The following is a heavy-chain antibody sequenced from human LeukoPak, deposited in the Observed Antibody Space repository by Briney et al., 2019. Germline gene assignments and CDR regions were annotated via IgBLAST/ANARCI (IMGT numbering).Heavy chain of an antibody. CDR2: IGSSGSTI. CDR3: ARDMGNYFDY. Sequence: GGSLRLSCAASGFTFSNYEMNWVRQAPGKGLEGVSYIGSSGSTIYYADSVKGRFTISRDNAKNSLFLQMSGLRAEDTAVYYCARDMGNYFDYWGQGALVTVSS. CDR1: GFTFSNYE. J-gene: IGHJ4*02. V-gene: IGHV3-48*03. D-gene: IGHD3-10*01.